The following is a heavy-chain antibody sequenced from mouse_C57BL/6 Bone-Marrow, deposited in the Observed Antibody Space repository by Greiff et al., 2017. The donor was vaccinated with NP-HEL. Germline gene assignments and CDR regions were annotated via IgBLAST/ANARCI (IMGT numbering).Heavy chain of an antibody. Sequence: VQLQQSGAELVRPGTSVKMSCKASGYTFTHYWIGWAKQRPGHGLEWIGDIYPGGGYTNYKEKFKGKATLTADKSSSTAYMQFSSLTSEDSAIYYCAREDYAMDYWGQGTSVTVSS. J-gene: IGHJ4*01. V-gene: IGHV1-63*01. CDR2: IYPGGGYT. CDR3: AREDYAMDY. CDR1: GYTFTHYW.